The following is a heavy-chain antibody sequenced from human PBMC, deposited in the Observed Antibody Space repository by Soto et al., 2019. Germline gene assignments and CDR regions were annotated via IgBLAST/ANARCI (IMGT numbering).Heavy chain of an antibody. Sequence: ASVKVSCKASGYAFTRDAMHWVRQAPGQRLEWMGWINTGNGKPKYSQKFQGRVTITRDTSASTAHMELISLRSEDTAVYYCARDRDWSFDSWGQGTQVTVSS. CDR3: ARDRDWSFDS. D-gene: IGHD1-1*01. V-gene: IGHV1-3*04. CDR1: GYAFTRDA. CDR2: INTGNGKP. J-gene: IGHJ4*02.